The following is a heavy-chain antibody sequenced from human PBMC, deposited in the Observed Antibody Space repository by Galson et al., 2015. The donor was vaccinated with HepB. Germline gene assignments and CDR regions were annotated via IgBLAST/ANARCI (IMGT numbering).Heavy chain of an antibody. D-gene: IGHD6-19*01. CDR2: IKQDGSEK. Sequence: SLRLSCEASGFTFSSYWMSWVRQAPGKGLEWVANIKQDGSEKYYADTVKGRFTISRDNAKNSLYLQLNSLRAEDTAVYYCARDLRGSGWSVDYWGQGTLVTVSS. J-gene: IGHJ4*02. V-gene: IGHV3-7*03. CDR3: ARDLRGSGWSVDY. CDR1: GFTFSSYW.